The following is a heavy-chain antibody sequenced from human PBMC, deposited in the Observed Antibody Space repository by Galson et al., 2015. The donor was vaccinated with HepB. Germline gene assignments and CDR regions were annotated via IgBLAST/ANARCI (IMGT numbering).Heavy chain of an antibody. CDR3: ARSTGGTYWYFDL. V-gene: IGHV2-70*11. CDR2: IDWDDDK. J-gene: IGHJ2*01. CDR1: GFSLSTSGMC. Sequence: PALVKPTQTLTLTCTFSGFSLSTSGMCVSWIRQPPGKALEWLARIDWDDDKYYSTSLKTRLTISKDTSNNQVVLTMTNMDPVDTATYYCARSTGGTYWYFDLWGRGTLVTVSA.